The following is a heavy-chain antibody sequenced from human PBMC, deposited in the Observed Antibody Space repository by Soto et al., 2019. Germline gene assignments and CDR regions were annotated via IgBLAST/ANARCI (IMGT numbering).Heavy chain of an antibody. CDR2: ISYDGSNK. Sequence: QVQLVESGGGVVQPGRSLRLSCAASGFTFSSYAMHWVRQAPGKGLEWVAVISYDGSNKYYADSVKGRFTISRDNSKNTLYLQMNSLRAEETAVYYCSRDRVVHDAFDIWGQGTMVTGSS. J-gene: IGHJ3*02. CDR1: GFTFSSYA. D-gene: IGHD2-2*01. CDR3: SRDRVVHDAFDI. V-gene: IGHV3-30-3*01.